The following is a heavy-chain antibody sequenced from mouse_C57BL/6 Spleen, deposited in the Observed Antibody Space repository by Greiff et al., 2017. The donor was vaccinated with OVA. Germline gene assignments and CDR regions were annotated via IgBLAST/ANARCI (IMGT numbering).Heavy chain of an antibody. J-gene: IGHJ2*01. CDR1: GYSITSGYY. D-gene: IGHD2-1*01. Sequence: EVQLVESGPGLVKPSQSLSLTCSVTGYSITSGYYWNWIRQFPGNKLEWMGYISYDGSNNYNPSLKNRISITRDTSKNQFFLKLNSVTTEDTATYYCARDGNLYFDYWGQGTTLTVSS. CDR2: ISYDGSN. V-gene: IGHV3-6*01. CDR3: ARDGNLYFDY.